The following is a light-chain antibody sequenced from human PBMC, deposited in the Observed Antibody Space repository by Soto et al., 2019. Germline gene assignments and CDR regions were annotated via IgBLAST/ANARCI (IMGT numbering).Light chain of an antibody. CDR1: QSVTSN. V-gene: IGKV3-15*01. J-gene: IGKJ1*01. CDR3: QQYDYWWT. Sequence: GMTQSPGALSVSPGERDTLSCRASQSVTSNVAWYQQKPGQAPRLVIYRASARATGVPARFSGSGSGTEFTLTISSLQSEDFGIYYCQQYDYWWTFGQGTKVDI. CDR2: RAS.